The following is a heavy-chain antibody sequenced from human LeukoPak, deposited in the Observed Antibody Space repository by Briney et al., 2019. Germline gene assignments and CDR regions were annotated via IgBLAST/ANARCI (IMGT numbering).Heavy chain of an antibody. J-gene: IGHJ5*02. D-gene: IGHD6-13*01. CDR2: IIPILGIA. CDR3: ARVVDSSSWNRWFDP. V-gene: IGHV1-69*04. Sequence: ASVKVSCKASGGTFSSYAISWVRQAPGQGLEWMGRIIPILGIANYAQKFQGRVTITADKSTSTAYMELSSLRSEDTAVYYCARVVDSSSWNRWFDPWGQGTLVTVSS. CDR1: GGTFSSYA.